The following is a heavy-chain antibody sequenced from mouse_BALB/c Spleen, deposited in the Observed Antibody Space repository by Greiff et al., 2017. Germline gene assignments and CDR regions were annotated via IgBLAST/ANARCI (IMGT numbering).Heavy chain of an antibody. CDR3: ARAQIYYYGSRYYFDY. D-gene: IGHD1-1*01. CDR1: GFTFSSYA. V-gene: IGHV5-9-4*01. Sequence: EVHLVESGGGLVQPGGSRKLSCAASGFTFSSYAMSWVRQSPEKRLEWVAEISSGGSYTYYPDTVTGRFTISRDNAKNTLYLEMSSLRSEDTAMYYCARAQIYYYGSRYYFDYWGQGTTLTVSS. CDR2: ISSGGSYT. J-gene: IGHJ2*01.